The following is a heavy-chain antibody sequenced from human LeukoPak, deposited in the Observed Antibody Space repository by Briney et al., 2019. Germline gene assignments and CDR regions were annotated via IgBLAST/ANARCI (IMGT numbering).Heavy chain of an antibody. CDR1: GFTFSSYA. CDR2: ISGSDGTT. D-gene: IGHD6-13*01. CDR3: AKGIRSGSWYCFDY. V-gene: IGHV3-23*01. J-gene: IGHJ4*02. Sequence: GGSLRLSCAASGFTFSSYAMSWVRQAPGKGLEWVSVISGSDGTTYYADSVKGRFTISRDNSKNTLYLQMNSLRAEDTAVYYCAKGIRSGSWYCFDYWGQGTLVSVSS.